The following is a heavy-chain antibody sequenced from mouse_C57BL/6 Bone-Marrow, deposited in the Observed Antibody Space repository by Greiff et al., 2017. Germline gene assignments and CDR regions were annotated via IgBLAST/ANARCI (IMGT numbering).Heavy chain of an antibody. Sequence: QVQLKESGAELARPGASVKLSCKASGYTFTSYGISWVKQRTGQGLEWIGEIYPRSGNTYYNEKFKGKATLTADKSSSTAYMELRSLTSEDSAVYFCARSIRSYYFDYWGQGTTLTVSS. CDR3: ARSIRSYYFDY. CDR1: GYTFTSYG. J-gene: IGHJ2*01. V-gene: IGHV1-81*01. CDR2: IYPRSGNT.